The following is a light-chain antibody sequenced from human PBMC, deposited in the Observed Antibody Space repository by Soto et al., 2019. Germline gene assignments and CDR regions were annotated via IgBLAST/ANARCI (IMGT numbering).Light chain of an antibody. CDR1: QRVNTC. CDR2: DAS. V-gene: IGKV1-5*01. CDR3: QQYQIDWT. Sequence: IQVPQSPPTLSASVGDRVSITCRASQRVNTCLAWYQQKPGKAPTLLIYDASSLQSGVPSRFSGSGSGTEFTLTISSLQPDDFATYYCQQYQIDWTFGQGTKVDNK. J-gene: IGKJ1*01.